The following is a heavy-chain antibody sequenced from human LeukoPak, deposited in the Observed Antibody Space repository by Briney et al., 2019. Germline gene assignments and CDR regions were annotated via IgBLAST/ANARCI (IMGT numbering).Heavy chain of an antibody. CDR1: GYTFTGYY. V-gene: IGHV1-2*02. Sequence: ASVKVSCKASGYTFTGYYMHWVRQAPGQGLEWMGWINPNSGGTNYAQKFQGRVTMTRDTSISTAYMELSSLTSDDAAVYYCAGRKPDSSGAYCTFDYWGQGTLVTVSS. J-gene: IGHJ4*02. D-gene: IGHD2-15*01. CDR2: INPNSGGT. CDR3: AGRKPDSSGAYCTFDY.